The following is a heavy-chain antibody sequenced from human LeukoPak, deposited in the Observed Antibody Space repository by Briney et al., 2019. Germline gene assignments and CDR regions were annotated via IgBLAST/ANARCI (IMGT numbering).Heavy chain of an antibody. CDR1: GYSISSGYY. J-gene: IGHJ4*02. Sequence: SETLSLTCAVSGYSISSGYYWGWIRQPPGKGLEWVGTIYHSGSTYYNPSLKSRVTISVDTSKNQFSLKLNSVTAADTAVYYCARDFFPIVDSTWYEIGYWGQGTLVTVSS. D-gene: IGHD2-21*01. V-gene: IGHV4-38-2*02. CDR3: ARDFFPIVDSTWYEIGY. CDR2: IYHSGST.